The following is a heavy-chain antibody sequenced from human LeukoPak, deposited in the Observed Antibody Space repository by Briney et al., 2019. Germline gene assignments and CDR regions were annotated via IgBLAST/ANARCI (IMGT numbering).Heavy chain of an antibody. V-gene: IGHV1-8*01. Sequence: ASVKVSCKASGYAFSSDDINWVRQATGQGLEWMGWMNPKSGNTGYGQKFQGRVTMTRVTSITTAYMELRSLRSDDTAVYYCTKASLAFGTKYFDPWGQGTLVTVSS. CDR1: GYAFSSDD. CDR3: TKASLAFGTKYFDP. D-gene: IGHD3-10*01. CDR2: MNPKSGNT. J-gene: IGHJ5*02.